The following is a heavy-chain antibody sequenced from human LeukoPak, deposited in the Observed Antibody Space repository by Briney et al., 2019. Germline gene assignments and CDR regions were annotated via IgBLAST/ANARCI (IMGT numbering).Heavy chain of an antibody. Sequence: GGSLRLSCTASGFTFGDYAMNWFRQAPGKGLEWVGFIRSKAYGGTTEYAASVKGRFTISRDDSKSIAYLQMNSLKTEDTAVYYCTRGGELPFYFDYWGQGTLVTVSS. V-gene: IGHV3-49*03. CDR3: TRGGELPFYFDY. D-gene: IGHD1-26*01. CDR1: GFTFGDYA. J-gene: IGHJ4*02. CDR2: IRSKAYGGTT.